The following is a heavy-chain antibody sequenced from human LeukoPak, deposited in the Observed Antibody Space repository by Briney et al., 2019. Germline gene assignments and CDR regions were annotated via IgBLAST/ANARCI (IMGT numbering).Heavy chain of an antibody. Sequence: ASVKVSCKASGYTFTSYYMHWVRQAPGQGLEWMGIINPSGGSTSYAQKFQGRVTMTRDTSTSTVYMELSSLRSEDTAVYYCARDPSYYGSGSYSGWFDRWGQGTLVTVSS. J-gene: IGHJ5*02. CDR1: GYTFTSYY. V-gene: IGHV1-46*01. D-gene: IGHD3-10*01. CDR2: INPSGGST. CDR3: ARDPSYYGSGSYSGWFDR.